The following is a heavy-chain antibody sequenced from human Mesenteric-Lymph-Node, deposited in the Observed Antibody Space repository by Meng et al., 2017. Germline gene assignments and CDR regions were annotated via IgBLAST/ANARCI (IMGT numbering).Heavy chain of an antibody. J-gene: IGHJ4*02. CDR3: AKDLFVIAVAGRFDY. D-gene: IGHD6-19*01. V-gene: IGHV3-23*01. CDR1: GFTFSSYA. Sequence: GESLKISCEASGFTFSSYAMSWVRQAPGKGLEWVSAISGSGGSTYYADSVKGRFTISRDNSKNTLYLQMNSLRAEDTAVYYCAKDLFVIAVAGRFDYWGQGTLVTVSS. CDR2: ISGSGGST.